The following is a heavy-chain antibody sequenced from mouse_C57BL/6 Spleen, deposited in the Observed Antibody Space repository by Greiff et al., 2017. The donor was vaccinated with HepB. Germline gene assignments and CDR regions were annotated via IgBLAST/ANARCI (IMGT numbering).Heavy chain of an antibody. CDR3: ARSGHYGSSPAWFAY. Sequence: VQLQQSGPELVKPGASVKIPCKASGYTFTDYNMDWVKQSHGKSLEWIGDINPNNGGTIYNQKFKGKATLTVDKSSSTAYMELRSLTSEDTAVYYCARSGHYGSSPAWFAYWGQGTLVTVSA. D-gene: IGHD1-1*01. J-gene: IGHJ3*01. CDR2: INPNNGGT. CDR1: GYTFTDYN. V-gene: IGHV1-18*01.